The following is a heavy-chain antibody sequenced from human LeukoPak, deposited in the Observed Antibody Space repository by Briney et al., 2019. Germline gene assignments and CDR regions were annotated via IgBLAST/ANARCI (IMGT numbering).Heavy chain of an antibody. CDR1: GFTFSSYW. V-gene: IGHV3-NL1*01. CDR2: VYSGDDGT. D-gene: IGHD2-2*01. CDR3: AKRSRGYYDY. J-gene: IGHJ4*02. Sequence: GGSLRLSCAASGFTFSSYWMHWVRQAPGKGLVWVSVVYSGDDGTNYADSVRGRFTISRDDSKNTVYLQMNSLSVEDTGVYYCAKRSRGYYDYWGQGTLVTVSS.